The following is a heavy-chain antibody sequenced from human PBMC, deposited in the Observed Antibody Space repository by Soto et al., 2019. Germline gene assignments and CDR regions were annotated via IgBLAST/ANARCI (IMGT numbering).Heavy chain of an antibody. Sequence: GGSLRLSCAASGFTFSSYAMSWVRQAPGKGLEWVSAISSSGGSTYYADSVKGRFTISRDNSKNTLYLQMNSLRAEDTAAYVYASDCSGGSCFFDYWGQGTLVTVSS. CDR2: ISSSGGST. J-gene: IGHJ4*02. CDR1: GFTFSSYA. D-gene: IGHD2-15*01. CDR3: ASDCSGGSCFFDY. V-gene: IGHV3-23*01.